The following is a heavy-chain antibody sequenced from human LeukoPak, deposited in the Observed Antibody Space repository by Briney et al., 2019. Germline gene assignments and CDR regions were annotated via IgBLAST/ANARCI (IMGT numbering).Heavy chain of an antibody. CDR3: ARDDSYADY. V-gene: IGHV3-30-3*01. Sequence: GGSLRLSCAASGFTFSSYAMHWVRQAPGKGLEWVAVISYDGSNKYYADSVKGRFTISRGNSKNTLYLQMNSLRAEDTAVYYCARDDSYADYWGQGTLVTVSS. D-gene: IGHD5-18*01. CDR1: GFTFSSYA. J-gene: IGHJ4*02. CDR2: ISYDGSNK.